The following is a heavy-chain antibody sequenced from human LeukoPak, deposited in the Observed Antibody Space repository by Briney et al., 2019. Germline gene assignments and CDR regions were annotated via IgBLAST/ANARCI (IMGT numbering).Heavy chain of an antibody. J-gene: IGHJ6*03. V-gene: IGHV1-18*01. CDR1: GYTFTSYA. CDR3: ARGISHYYYYYMDV. Sequence: GASVKVSCKASGYTFTSYAMHWVRQAPGQGLEWMGWISAYNGNTNYAQRLQGRVTMTTDTSTSTAYMELRSLRSDDTAVYYCARGISHYYYYYMDVWGKGTTVTVSS. D-gene: IGHD2-15*01. CDR2: ISAYNGNT.